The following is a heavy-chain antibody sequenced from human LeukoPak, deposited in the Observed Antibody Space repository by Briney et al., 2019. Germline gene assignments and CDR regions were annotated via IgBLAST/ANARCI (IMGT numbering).Heavy chain of an antibody. Sequence: GGSLRLSCAASGFTFDDYGMSWVRQAPGKGLEWVSGINWNGGSTGYADSVKGRFTISRDNAKNSLYLQMNSLRAEDTALYYCAKDGEWLRSLTTVTTTFDYWGQGTLVTVSS. CDR2: INWNGGST. CDR1: GFTFDDYG. CDR3: AKDGEWLRSLTTVTTTFDY. V-gene: IGHV3-20*04. J-gene: IGHJ4*02. D-gene: IGHD4-17*01.